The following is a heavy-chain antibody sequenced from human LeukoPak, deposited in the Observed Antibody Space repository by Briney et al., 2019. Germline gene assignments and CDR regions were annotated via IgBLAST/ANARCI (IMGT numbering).Heavy chain of an antibody. Sequence: PGGSLRLSCAGSGFTFSSHEMNWVRQDPRKGLEWVSYISSSGSNIYYADSVKGRFTISRDNAKNSLYLQMNSLRAEDTAVYYCARGDIGVPVPFDYWGQGTLVTVSS. J-gene: IGHJ4*02. CDR1: GFTFSSHE. CDR3: ARGDIGVPVPFDY. V-gene: IGHV3-48*03. CDR2: ISSSGSNI. D-gene: IGHD2-15*01.